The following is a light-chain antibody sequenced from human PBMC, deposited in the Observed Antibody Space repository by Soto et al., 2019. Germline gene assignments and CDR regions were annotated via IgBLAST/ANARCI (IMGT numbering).Light chain of an antibody. J-gene: IGKJ1*01. Sequence: ELVLTHSPGTLALSPGERATLSYRASQSVSNNYLAWYQQKPGQAPRLLIYGASNRATGIPDRFSGSGSGTDFTLTISRLEPEDFAVYYCQQYGSSGTFGQGTKVDIK. CDR3: QQYGSSGT. V-gene: IGKV3-20*01. CDR2: GAS. CDR1: QSVSNNY.